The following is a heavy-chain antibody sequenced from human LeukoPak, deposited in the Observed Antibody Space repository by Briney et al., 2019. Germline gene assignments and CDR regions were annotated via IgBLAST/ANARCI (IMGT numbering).Heavy chain of an antibody. CDR3: ARDSTDDSWFDP. Sequence: GRSLRLSCAASGFTFSSYAMHWVRQAPGKGLEWVAVISYDGSNKYYADSVKGRFTISRDNSKNTLYLQMNSPRAEDTAVYYCARDSTDDSWFDPWGQGTLVTVSS. D-gene: IGHD2-2*01. CDR1: GFTFSSYA. V-gene: IGHV3-30-3*01. CDR2: ISYDGSNK. J-gene: IGHJ5*02.